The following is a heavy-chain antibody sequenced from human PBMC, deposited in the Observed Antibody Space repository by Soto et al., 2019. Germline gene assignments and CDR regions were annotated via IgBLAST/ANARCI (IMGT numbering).Heavy chain of an antibody. CDR2: IYYSGST. CDR1: GGSISSGGYY. V-gene: IGHV4-31*03. D-gene: IGHD3-16*01. J-gene: IGHJ5*02. CDR3: ARDFVGASRDYDYVWGSYGNWFDP. Sequence: PSETLSLTCTVSGGSISSGGYYWSWIRQHPGKGLEWIGYIYYSGSTYYNPSLKSRVTISVDTSKNQFSLKLSSVTAADTAVYYCARDFVGASRDYDYVWGSYGNWFDPWGQGTLVTVSS.